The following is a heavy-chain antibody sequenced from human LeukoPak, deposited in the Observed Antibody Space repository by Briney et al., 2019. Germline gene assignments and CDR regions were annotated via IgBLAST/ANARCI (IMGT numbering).Heavy chain of an antibody. CDR3: ATADWESFYFDS. CDR1: GGSVSRGGYY. CDR2: TSYSEGT. J-gene: IGHJ4*02. V-gene: IGHV4-31*03. Sequence: SGTLSLTCTVSGGSVSRGGYYWNWIRQHPGKGLEWIGFTSYSEGTYYNPSLMSRITISVDRSQNQFSLKMRDVTAADTAVYFCATADWESFYFDSWGQGALVAVSS. D-gene: IGHD1-26*01.